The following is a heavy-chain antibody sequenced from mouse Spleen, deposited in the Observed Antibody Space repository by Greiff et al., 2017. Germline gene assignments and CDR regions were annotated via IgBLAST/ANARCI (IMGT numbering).Heavy chain of an antibody. CDR2: IDPSDSYT. CDR1: GYTFTSYW. J-gene: IGHJ3*01. CDR3: ARWGRLQAY. D-gene: IGHD1-2*01. V-gene: IGHV1-50*01. Sequence: VQLQQPGAELVKPGASVKLSCKASGYTFTSYWMQWVKQRPGQGLEWIGEIDPSDSYTNYNQKFKGKATLTVDTSSSTAYMQLSSLTSEDSAVYYCARWGRLQAYWGQGTLVTVSA.